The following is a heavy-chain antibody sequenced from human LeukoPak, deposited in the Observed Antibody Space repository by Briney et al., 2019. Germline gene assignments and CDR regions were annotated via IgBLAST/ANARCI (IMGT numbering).Heavy chain of an antibody. CDR1: GFTFSSYA. Sequence: GGSLRLSCAASGFTFSSYAMSWVRQAPGKGLEWVSAISGSGGSTYYADSVKGRFTISRDNSKNTLYLQMNSLRAEDTAVYYCAKTRGYSGYDSLGYFDYWGQGTLVTVSS. CDR2: ISGSGGST. D-gene: IGHD5-12*01. CDR3: AKTRGYSGYDSLGYFDY. J-gene: IGHJ4*02. V-gene: IGHV3-23*01.